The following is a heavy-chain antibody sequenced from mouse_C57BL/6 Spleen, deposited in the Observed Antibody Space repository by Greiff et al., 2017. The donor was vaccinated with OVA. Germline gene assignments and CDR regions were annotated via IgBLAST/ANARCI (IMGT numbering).Heavy chain of an antibody. D-gene: IGHD1-1*01. CDR1: GFTFSSYA. CDR2: ISDGGSYT. CDR3: ARFITTVVVDYAMDY. Sequence: EVKLVESGGGLVKPGGSLKLSCAASGFTFSSYAMSWVRQTPEKRLEWVATISDGGSYTYYPDNVQGRFTISRDNAKNNLYLQMSHLKSEDTAMYYCARFITTVVVDYAMDYWGQGTSVTVSS. J-gene: IGHJ4*01. V-gene: IGHV5-4*03.